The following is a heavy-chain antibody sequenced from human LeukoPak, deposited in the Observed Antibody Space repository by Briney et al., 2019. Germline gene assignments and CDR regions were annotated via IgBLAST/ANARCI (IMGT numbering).Heavy chain of an antibody. V-gene: IGHV3-30*03. CDR2: ISYDGSNK. Sequence: GGSLRLSCAASGFTFSSYSMNWVRQAPGKGLEWVAVISYDGSNKYYADSVKGRFTISRDNSKNTLSLQMNSLRAEDTAVYYCARDYYDSSGYYHFDYWGQGTLVTVSS. CDR3: ARDYYDSSGYYHFDY. D-gene: IGHD3-22*01. CDR1: GFTFSSYS. J-gene: IGHJ4*02.